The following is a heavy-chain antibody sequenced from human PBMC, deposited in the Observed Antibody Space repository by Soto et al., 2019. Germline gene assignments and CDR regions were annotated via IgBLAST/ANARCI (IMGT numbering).Heavy chain of an antibody. CDR1: GFTFSTYG. J-gene: IGHJ4*02. Sequence: VQLVESGGGVVQPGRSLRLSCAASGFTFSTYGMYWVRQAPGKGLEWVAVIWYDASNKYYADSVKGRFTISRDNSENTLYLQMNSLRAADTAVYYCARGRVDGGELDLWGQGTLVTVSS. CDR2: IWYDASNK. D-gene: IGHD1-26*01. V-gene: IGHV3-33*01. CDR3: ARGRVDGGELDL.